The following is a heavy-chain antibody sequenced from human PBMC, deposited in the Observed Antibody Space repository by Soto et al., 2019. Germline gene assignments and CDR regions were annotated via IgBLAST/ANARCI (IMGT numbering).Heavy chain of an antibody. D-gene: IGHD2-15*01. CDR3: AGIQFRSTRNGMDV. CDR2: MNPHSGNT. V-gene: IGHV1-8*01. CDR1: ASTFSNYD. J-gene: IGHJ6*02. Sequence: ASVKVSCKASASTFSNYDFNWVRQAPGQGLEWMGWMNPHSGNTGYAQKFQGRLTMTRNSSISTAYMELSSLTSEDTAVYYCAGIQFRSTRNGMDVWGQGSTVTVSS.